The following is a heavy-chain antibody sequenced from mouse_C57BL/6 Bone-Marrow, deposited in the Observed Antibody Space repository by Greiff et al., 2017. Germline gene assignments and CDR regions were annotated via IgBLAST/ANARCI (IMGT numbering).Heavy chain of an antibody. CDR2: ISYDGSN. V-gene: IGHV3-6*01. CDR1: GYSITSGYY. Sequence: EVKLLESGPGLVKPSQSLSLTCSVTGYSITSGYYWNWIRQFPGNKLEWMGYISYDGSNNYNPSLKNRISITRDTSKNQFFLKLNSVTTEDTATYYCARGDDGYEDFDYWGQGTTLTVSS. J-gene: IGHJ2*01. CDR3: ARGDDGYEDFDY. D-gene: IGHD2-3*01.